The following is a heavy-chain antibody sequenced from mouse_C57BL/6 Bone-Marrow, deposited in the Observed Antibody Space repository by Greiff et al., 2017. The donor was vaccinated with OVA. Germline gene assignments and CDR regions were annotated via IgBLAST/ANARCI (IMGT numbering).Heavy chain of an antibody. CDR1: GYTFTSYW. CDR3: SITGTRGFYFGY. V-gene: IGHV1-52*01. J-gene: IGHJ2*01. D-gene: IGHD4-1*01. Sequence: QVQLQQPGAELVRPGSSVKLSCKASGYTFTSYWLHWVKPRPIQGLEWIGNIDPSDSETHYNQKFKVKATLTVDKSYSTADMQLSSLTSEASAFSYCSITGTRGFYFGYWGQGTTRTVSS. CDR2: IDPSDSET.